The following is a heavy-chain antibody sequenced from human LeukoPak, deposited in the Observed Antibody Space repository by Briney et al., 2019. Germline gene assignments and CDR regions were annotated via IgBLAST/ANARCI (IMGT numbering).Heavy chain of an antibody. V-gene: IGHV4-34*01. J-gene: IGHJ4*02. CDR2: INHSGST. CDR3: ARDTYDTSGYTFDY. D-gene: IGHD3-22*01. Sequence: SETLSLTCAVYGGSFSGYYWSWIRQPPGKGLEWIGEINHSGSTNYNPSLKSRVTISVDTSKNQFSLKLSSVTAADTAVYYCARDTYDTSGYTFDYWGQGTLVTVSS. CDR1: GGSFSGYY.